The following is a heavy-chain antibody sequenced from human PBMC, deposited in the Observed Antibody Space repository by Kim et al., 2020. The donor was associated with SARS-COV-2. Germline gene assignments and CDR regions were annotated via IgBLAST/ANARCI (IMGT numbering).Heavy chain of an antibody. D-gene: IGHD2-21*02. J-gene: IGHJ6*02. CDR1: GFTFSSYD. CDR3: ARGRFFGGNSFYYYYCMDV. V-gene: IGHV3-13*01. Sequence: GGSLRLSCVASGFTFSSYDMHWVRQATGKGLEWVSAIGTAGDTYYPGSVKGRFTISRENAKNSLYLQMNSLRAGDTAVYYCARGRFFGGNSFYYYYCMDVWGQGTTVTVSS. CDR2: IGTAGDT.